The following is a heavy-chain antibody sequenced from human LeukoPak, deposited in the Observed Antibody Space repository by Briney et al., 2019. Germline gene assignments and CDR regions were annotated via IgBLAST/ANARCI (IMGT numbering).Heavy chain of an antibody. CDR3: ARVRYCSTNRCYDREFDN. D-gene: IGHD2-2*01. V-gene: IGHV4-59*01. CDR1: GSSISNYY. J-gene: IGHJ4*02. CDR2: IYYSGNT. Sequence: LETLSLTCTVSGSSISNYYWSWIRQPPGKGLEWIGYIYYSGNTNYNPSLKSRVTISVDTSKNQFSLKLNSVTAADTAVYYCARVRYCSTNRCYDREFDNWGQGTLVTVSS.